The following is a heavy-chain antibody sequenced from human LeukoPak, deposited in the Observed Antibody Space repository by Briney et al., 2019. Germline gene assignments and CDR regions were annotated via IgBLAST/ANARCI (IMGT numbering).Heavy chain of an antibody. V-gene: IGHV3-73*01. CDR3: TRHYDILAGYYGGAFDI. CDR2: IRSKANSYAT. D-gene: IGHD3-9*01. Sequence: GGSLKLSCAASGFTFSGSAMHWVRQASGKGLEWVGRIRSKANSYATAYAASVKGRFTISRDDSKNTAYLQMNSLKTEDTAVYYCTRHYDILAGYYGGAFDIWGQGTMVTVSS. J-gene: IGHJ3*02. CDR1: GFTFSGSA.